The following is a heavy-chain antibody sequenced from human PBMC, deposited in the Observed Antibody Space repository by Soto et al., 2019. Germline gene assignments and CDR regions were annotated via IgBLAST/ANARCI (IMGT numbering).Heavy chain of an antibody. CDR3: AREVYCSGGSCRPLSYYGMDV. CDR2: IYYSGST. J-gene: IGHJ6*02. D-gene: IGHD2-15*01. Sequence: PSETLSLTCTVSGGSISSGDYYWSWIRQPPGKGLEWIGYIYYSGSTYYNPSLKSRVTISVDTSKNQFSLKLSSVTAADTAVYYCAREVYCSGGSCRPLSYYGMDVWGQGTTVTSP. CDR1: GGSISSGDYY. V-gene: IGHV4-30-4*01.